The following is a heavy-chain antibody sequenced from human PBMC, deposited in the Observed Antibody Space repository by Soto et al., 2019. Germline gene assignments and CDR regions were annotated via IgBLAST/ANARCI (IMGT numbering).Heavy chain of an antibody. D-gene: IGHD7-27*01. Sequence: EVQLVESGGGLVQPGGSLRLSCAASGFTFSSYWMSWVRQGPGKGLGWVANIKQDGSEKYYVDSVKGRFTISRDNARNSLYLQMNSLSAGDTAVYYCARPKLGNWGQGTLVTVSS. J-gene: IGHJ4*02. CDR3: ARPKLGN. V-gene: IGHV3-7*05. CDR2: IKQDGSEK. CDR1: GFTFSSYW.